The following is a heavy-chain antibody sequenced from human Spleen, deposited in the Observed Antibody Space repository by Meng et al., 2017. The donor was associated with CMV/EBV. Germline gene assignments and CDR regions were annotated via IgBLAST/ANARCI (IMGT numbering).Heavy chain of an antibody. CDR3: ARGPSRDCTSTNCHIMF. CDR2: ISADKSQK. Sequence: ASVKVSCKASGYTFTSYGITWVRQAPGQGLEWMEWISADKSQKNYEQKFQDRVSLTTDTSTSTAYMELRSLRSDDTAVYFCARGPSRDCTSTNCHIMFWGQGTLVTVSS. J-gene: IGHJ4*02. CDR1: GYTFTSYG. V-gene: IGHV1-18*01. D-gene: IGHD2-2*01.